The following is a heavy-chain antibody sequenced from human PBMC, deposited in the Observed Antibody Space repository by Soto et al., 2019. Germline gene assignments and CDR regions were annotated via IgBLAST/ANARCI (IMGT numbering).Heavy chain of an antibody. V-gene: IGHV3-15*01. D-gene: IGHD4-4*01. CDR3: TTPRTTVTPFDYYYYYMDV. CDR1: GFTFSNAW. CDR2: IKSKTDGGTT. Sequence: PGGSLRLSCAASGFTFSNAWMSWVRQAPGKGLEWVGRIKSKTDGGTTDYAAPVKGRFTSSRDDSKNTLYLQMNSLKTEDTAVYYCTTPRTTVTPFDYYYYYMDVWGKGTTVTVSS. J-gene: IGHJ6*03.